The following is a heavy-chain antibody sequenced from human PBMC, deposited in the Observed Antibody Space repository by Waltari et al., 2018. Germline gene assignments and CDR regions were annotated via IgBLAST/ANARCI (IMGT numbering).Heavy chain of an antibody. J-gene: IGHJ6*02. CDR3: ARGLVGGVYYDSSGYYFV. CDR2: IYTSGST. Sequence: QVQLQESGPGLVKPVAGGSISSGSYYWSWIRQTAGKGREWIGRIYTSGSTNYNPSLKSRVTISVDTSKNQFSLKLSSVTAADTAVYYCARGLVGGVYYDSSGYYFVWGQGTTVTVSS. D-gene: IGHD3-22*01. CDR1: GGSISSGSYY. V-gene: IGHV4-61*02.